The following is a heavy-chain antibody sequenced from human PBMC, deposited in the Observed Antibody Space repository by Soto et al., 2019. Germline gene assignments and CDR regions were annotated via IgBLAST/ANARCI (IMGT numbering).Heavy chain of an antibody. CDR3: AKDYGGNPFDY. Sequence: EVQLLESGGGLVQPGGSLRLSCAASGFTFSTYAMAWVRQAPGKGLEWVSVISGSGDFTYYVDSVKGRFTISRDNSKNTLYLQMNSLRAEDTAQYYCAKDYGGNPFDYWGQRTLVTVSS. CDR1: GFTFSTYA. V-gene: IGHV3-23*01. CDR2: ISGSGDFT. J-gene: IGHJ4*02. D-gene: IGHD4-17*01.